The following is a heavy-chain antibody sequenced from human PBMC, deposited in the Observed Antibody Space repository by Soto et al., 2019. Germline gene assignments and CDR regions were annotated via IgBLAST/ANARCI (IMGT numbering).Heavy chain of an antibody. Sequence: ASVKVSCKASGYTFTGYYMHWVRQAPGQGLEWMGWINPNSGGTNCAQKFQGRVTMTRDTSISTAYMELSRLRSDDTAVYYCARGGATWYVDYWGQGTLVTVSS. V-gene: IGHV1-2*02. J-gene: IGHJ4*02. D-gene: IGHD6-13*01. CDR2: INPNSGGT. CDR3: ARGGATWYVDY. CDR1: GYTFTGYY.